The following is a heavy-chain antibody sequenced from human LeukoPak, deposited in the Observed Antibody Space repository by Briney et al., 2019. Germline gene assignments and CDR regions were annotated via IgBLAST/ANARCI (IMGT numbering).Heavy chain of an antibody. D-gene: IGHD3-22*01. CDR1: GYILTELY. V-gene: IGHV1-24*01. Sequence: ASVKVSCKVCGYILTELYMHGVRQAPGKGLEWMGGFDPEDGETIYAQKFQGRVTMTEDTSTDTAYMELSSLRSEDTAVYYCATDRERGLIDWGQGTLVTVSS. CDR2: FDPEDGET. CDR3: ATDRERGLID. J-gene: IGHJ4*02.